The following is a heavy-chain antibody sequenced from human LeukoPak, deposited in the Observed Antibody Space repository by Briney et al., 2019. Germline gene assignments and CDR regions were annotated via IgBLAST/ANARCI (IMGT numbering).Heavy chain of an antibody. CDR1: GGSISSSSYY. CDR2: IYYSGST. D-gene: IGHD3-10*01. CDR3: ARGPRPRTLWFGEGHQNYYYYYMDV. Sequence: SETLSLTCTVSGGSISSSSYYWGWIRQPPGKGLEWIGSIYYSGSTYYNPSLKSRVTISVDTSKNQFSLKLSSVTAADTAVYYCARGPRPRTLWFGEGHQNYYYYYMDVWGKGTTVTVSS. J-gene: IGHJ6*03. V-gene: IGHV4-39*01.